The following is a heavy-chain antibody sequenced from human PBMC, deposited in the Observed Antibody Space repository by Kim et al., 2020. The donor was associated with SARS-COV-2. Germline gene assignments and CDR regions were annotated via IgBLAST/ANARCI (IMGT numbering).Heavy chain of an antibody. V-gene: IGHV4-59*08. CDR3: ARHQNSYYYYGMDV. Sequence: SETLSLTCTVSGGSISSYYWSWIRQPPGKGLEWIGYIYYSGSTNYNPSLKSRVTISVDTSKNQFSLKLSSVTAADTAVYYCARHQNSYYYYGMDVWGQGTTVTVSS. J-gene: IGHJ6*02. CDR1: GGSISSYY. CDR2: IYYSGST.